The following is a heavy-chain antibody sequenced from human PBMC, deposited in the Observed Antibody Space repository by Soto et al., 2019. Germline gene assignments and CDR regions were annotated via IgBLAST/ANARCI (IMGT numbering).Heavy chain of an antibody. CDR3: AKDGRHCSGGSCPQGN. CDR1: GSTFTCHH. D-gene: IGHD2-15*01. Sequence: XSVKVSCXDSGSTFTCHHIHWVRQAPGQGLEWMGWINPISGGTKYREKFQGRVSITRDKSSSTAYMELSSLTSDDSAVYYCAKDGRHCSGGSCPQGNWGQGTLVTVSS. V-gene: IGHV1-2*02. CDR2: INPISGGT. J-gene: IGHJ4*02.